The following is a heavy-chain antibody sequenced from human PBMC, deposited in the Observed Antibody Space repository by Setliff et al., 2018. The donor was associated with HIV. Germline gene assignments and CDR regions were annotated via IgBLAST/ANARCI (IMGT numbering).Heavy chain of an antibody. CDR2: ISGYNGNT. CDR3: ARDHGVGNNDYVILEF. J-gene: IGHJ1*01. CDR1: GYSFTSYC. Sequence: GASVKVSCKASGYSFTSYCISWVRQAPGQGLEWMGWISGYNGNTNYAQKLQGRVTMTTDTSTSTAYMELRSLTSDDTAVYYCARDHGVGNNDYVILEFWGQGSLVTVSS. V-gene: IGHV1-18*01. D-gene: IGHD3-16*01.